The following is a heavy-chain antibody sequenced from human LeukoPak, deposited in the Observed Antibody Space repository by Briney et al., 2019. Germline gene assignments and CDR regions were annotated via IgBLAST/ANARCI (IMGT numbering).Heavy chain of an antibody. V-gene: IGHV4-38-2*01. J-gene: IGHJ4*02. CDR2: IYHSGST. CDR3: ARTKGTLVRGSFDY. CDR1: DYSISSGYY. Sequence: SETLSLTCAVSDYSISSGYYWGWIRQPPGQGLEWIASIYHSGSTYYNPSLKSRVTISADTSKNEFSLKVTSVTAADTAVYYCARTKGTLVRGSFDYWGQGILVTVSS. D-gene: IGHD3-10*01.